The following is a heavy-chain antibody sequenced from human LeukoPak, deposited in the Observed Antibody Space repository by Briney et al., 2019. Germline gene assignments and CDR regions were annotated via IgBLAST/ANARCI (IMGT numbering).Heavy chain of an antibody. CDR1: GGTFSSYA. D-gene: IGHD3-10*01. CDR3: AREFKGSGKSSFDY. Sequence: ASVKVSCKASGGTFSSYAISWVRQAPGQGLEWMGRIIPIFGTANYAQKFQGRVTITTDESTSTAYRELSSLRSEDTAVYYCAREFKGSGKSSFDYWGQGTLVTVSS. J-gene: IGHJ4*02. CDR2: IIPIFGTA. V-gene: IGHV1-69*05.